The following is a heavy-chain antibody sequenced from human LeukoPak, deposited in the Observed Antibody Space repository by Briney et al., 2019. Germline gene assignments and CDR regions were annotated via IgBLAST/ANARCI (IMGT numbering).Heavy chain of an antibody. Sequence: ASVKVSCKASGYTFTSYYMHWVRQAPGQGLEWMGIINPSGGSTSYAQKFQGRVTMTRDMSTSTVYMELSSLRSEDTAVYYCARARITMVRGARYHMDVWGKGTTVTVSS. V-gene: IGHV1-46*01. CDR3: ARARITMVRGARYHMDV. CDR2: INPSGGST. J-gene: IGHJ6*03. CDR1: GYTFTSYY. D-gene: IGHD3-10*01.